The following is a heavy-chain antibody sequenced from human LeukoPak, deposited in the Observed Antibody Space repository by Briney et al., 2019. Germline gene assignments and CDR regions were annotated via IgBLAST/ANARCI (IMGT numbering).Heavy chain of an antibody. Sequence: KPSETLSLTCTVSGGSISSSSYYWGWIRQPPGKGLEWIGSIYYSGSTYYNPSLKSRVTISVDTSKNQFSLKLSSVTAADTAVYYCARYSYGFFNYWGQGTLVTVSS. CDR3: ARYSYGFFNY. CDR1: GGSISSSSYY. J-gene: IGHJ4*02. CDR2: IYYSGST. D-gene: IGHD5-18*01. V-gene: IGHV4-39*07.